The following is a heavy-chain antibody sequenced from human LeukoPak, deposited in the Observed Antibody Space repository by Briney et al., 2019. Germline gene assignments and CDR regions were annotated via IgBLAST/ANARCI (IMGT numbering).Heavy chain of an antibody. CDR1: GGTFSSYA. CDR2: IIPIFGTA. CDR3: AREGNYGDFDC. Sequence: SVKVSCKASGGTFSSYAISWVRQAPGQGPEWMGGIIPIFGTANYAQKFQGRVTITADKSTSTAYMELSSLRSEDTAVYYCAREGNYGDFDCWGQGTLVTVSS. J-gene: IGHJ4*02. V-gene: IGHV1-69*06. D-gene: IGHD4-17*01.